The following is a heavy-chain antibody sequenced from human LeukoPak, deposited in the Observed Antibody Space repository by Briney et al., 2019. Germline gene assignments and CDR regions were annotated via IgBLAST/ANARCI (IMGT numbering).Heavy chain of an antibody. Sequence: GGSLRLSCAASGFTFSNAWMSWVRQAPGKGLEWVGRIKSKTDGGTTDYAAPVKGRFTISRDDSKNTLYLQMNSLTTEDTAVYYCTTPNHEDYYYMDVWGKGTTVTVSS. CDR3: TTPNHEDYYYMDV. J-gene: IGHJ6*03. CDR2: IKSKTDGGTT. CDR1: GFTFSNAW. V-gene: IGHV3-15*01.